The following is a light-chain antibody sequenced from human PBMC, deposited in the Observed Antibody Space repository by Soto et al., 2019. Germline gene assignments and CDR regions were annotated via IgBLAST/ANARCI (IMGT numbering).Light chain of an antibody. Sequence: QSALTQPASVSGSPGQSITISCTGSGSDIGAYNYVSWYQQHPGKAPKLLISGVTRRPSGVSSRFSASKSAYTASLTISGLQAEDEANYYCSSFTTSNFYVFGPGTKLTVL. CDR2: GVT. J-gene: IGLJ1*01. CDR1: GSDIGAYNY. CDR3: SSFTTSNFYV. V-gene: IGLV2-14*01.